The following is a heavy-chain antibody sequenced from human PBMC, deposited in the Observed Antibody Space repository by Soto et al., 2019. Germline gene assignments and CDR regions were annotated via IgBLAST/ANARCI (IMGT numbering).Heavy chain of an antibody. CDR1: GFTFSSSA. D-gene: IGHD6-19*01. Sequence: EVRLLESGGGLAQPGGSRRLSCAASGFTFSSSAMNWVRQAPGKGLEWVSSIRVGGGDTFYADSVRGRFTVSRDISRNXXXXXXNSLRAEDTAIYYCAKCSVGTVRTSGWCNWFDPWGQGTLVTVSS. CDR2: IRVGGGDT. V-gene: IGHV3-23*01. J-gene: IGHJ5*02. CDR3: AKCSVGTVRTSGWCNWFDP.